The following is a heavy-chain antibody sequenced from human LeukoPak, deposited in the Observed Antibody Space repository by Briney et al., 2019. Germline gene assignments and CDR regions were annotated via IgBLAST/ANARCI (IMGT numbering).Heavy chain of an antibody. Sequence: PSETLSLTCTVSGGSISSYYWSWIRQPPGKGLEWIGYIYYSGSTNYNPSLKSRVTISVDASKNQFSLKLSSVTAADTAVYYCATVSDSSSWNYYYYMDAWGKGTTVTISS. V-gene: IGHV4-59*01. J-gene: IGHJ6*03. D-gene: IGHD6-13*01. CDR2: IYYSGST. CDR1: GGSISSYY. CDR3: ATVSDSSSWNYYYYMDA.